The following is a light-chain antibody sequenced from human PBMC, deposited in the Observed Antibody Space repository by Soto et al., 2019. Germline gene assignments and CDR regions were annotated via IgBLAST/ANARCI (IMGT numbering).Light chain of an antibody. Sequence: QSALTQPPSASGSPGQSVTISCTGTSSDVGGSDYVSWYQHHPGKAPKLMIYDVSKRPSGVPDRFSGSKSGNMASLTASGLQAEDEADYYCISHVGHSNVFGTGTKLTVL. CDR2: DVS. J-gene: IGLJ1*01. V-gene: IGLV2-8*01. CDR1: SSDVGGSDY. CDR3: ISHVGHSNV.